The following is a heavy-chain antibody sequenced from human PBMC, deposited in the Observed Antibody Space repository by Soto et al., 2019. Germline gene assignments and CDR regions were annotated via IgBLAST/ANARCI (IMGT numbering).Heavy chain of an antibody. D-gene: IGHD1-20*01. J-gene: IGHJ4*02. CDR3: AKDHREDHRITGILFAY. V-gene: IGHV3-23*01. Sequence: EVQLLESGGGLVQPGGSLRLSCAASGFTFSSYAMRWVRQAPGKGLEWVSAISGSGGSTYYADSVKGRFTISRDNSKNTLYLQMNNLRAEDTAVYYCAKDHREDHRITGILFAYWGQGTLVTVSS. CDR1: GFTFSSYA. CDR2: ISGSGGST.